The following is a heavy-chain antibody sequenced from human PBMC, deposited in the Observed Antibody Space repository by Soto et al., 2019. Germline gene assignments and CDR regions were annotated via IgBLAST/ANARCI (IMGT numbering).Heavy chain of an antibody. CDR2: IYYSGST. D-gene: IGHD3-3*01. Sequence: QVQLQESGPGLVKPSETLSLTCTVSGGSISSYYWSWIRQPPGKGLEWIGYIYYSGSTNYNPSLKSRVTISVDTSKNQFSLKLSSVTAADTAVYYCARTDFWSGYHYGPSWYGMDVWGQGTTVTVSS. CDR3: ARTDFWSGYHYGPSWYGMDV. CDR1: GGSISSYY. J-gene: IGHJ6*02. V-gene: IGHV4-59*01.